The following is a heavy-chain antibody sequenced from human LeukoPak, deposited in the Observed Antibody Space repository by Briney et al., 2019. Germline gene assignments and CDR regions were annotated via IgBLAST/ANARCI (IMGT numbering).Heavy chain of an antibody. Sequence: ASVKVSCKASGYTFTGYYMHWVRQASGQGLEWMGRINPNSGGTNYAQKFQGRVTMTRDTSISTAYMELSRLRSDDTAVYYCARDDRLGTVTTYYYGMDVWGQGTTVTVSS. CDR2: INPNSGGT. D-gene: IGHD4-17*01. V-gene: IGHV1-2*06. CDR3: ARDDRLGTVTTYYYGMDV. CDR1: GYTFTGYY. J-gene: IGHJ6*02.